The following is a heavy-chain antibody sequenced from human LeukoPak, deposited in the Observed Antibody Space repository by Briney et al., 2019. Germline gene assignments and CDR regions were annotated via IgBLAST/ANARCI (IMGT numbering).Heavy chain of an antibody. CDR3: ARDYDILTGDWFDP. CDR2: IYTSGST. Sequence: SSETLSLTCTVSGGSISSGSYYWSCIRQPAGKGLECIGRIYTSGSTNYNPSLKSRVTISVDTSKNQFSLKLSSVTAADTAVYYCARDYDILTGDWFDPWGQGTLVTVSS. V-gene: IGHV4-61*02. CDR1: GGSISSGSYY. J-gene: IGHJ5*02. D-gene: IGHD3-9*01.